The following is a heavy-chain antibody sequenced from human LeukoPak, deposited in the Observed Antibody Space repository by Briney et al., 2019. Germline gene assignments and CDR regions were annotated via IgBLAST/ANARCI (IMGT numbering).Heavy chain of an antibody. D-gene: IGHD3-22*01. Sequence: GASVKVSCTTSGYTFTSFGISWVRQAPGQGLEWMGWISTYNGNTKYAQNFQGRVTLTTDTSTSTAYMELRSLRSDDTAVYYCARAYYDSSGYLAWGQGTLVTVSS. CDR3: ARAYYDSSGYLA. V-gene: IGHV1-18*01. CDR1: GYTFTSFG. CDR2: ISTYNGNT. J-gene: IGHJ5*02.